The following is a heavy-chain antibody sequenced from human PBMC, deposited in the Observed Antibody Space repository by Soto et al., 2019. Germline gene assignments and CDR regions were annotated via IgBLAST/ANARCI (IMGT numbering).Heavy chain of an antibody. V-gene: IGHV3-48*01. CDR3: ARTYCSSTSCYRYAFDI. Sequence: GGLLRLCYAAAGFTFGSYSVSWVLQAPGKGLEWVSYISSSSSTIYYADSVKGRFTISRDNAKNSLYLQMNSLRAEDTAVYYCARTYCSSTSCYRYAFDIWGQGTMVTVS. CDR2: ISSSSSTI. D-gene: IGHD2-2*02. J-gene: IGHJ3*02. CDR1: GFTFGSYS.